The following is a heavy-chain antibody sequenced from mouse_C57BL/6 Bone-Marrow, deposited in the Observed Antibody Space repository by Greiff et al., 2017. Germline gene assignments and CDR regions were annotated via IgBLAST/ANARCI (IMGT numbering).Heavy chain of an antibody. J-gene: IGHJ3*01. CDR1: GFSLTSYG. V-gene: IGHV2-2*01. Sequence: VQLQQPGPGLVQPSQSLSITCTVSGFSLTSYGVHWVRQSPGKGLEWLGVLWSGGSTDYNAAFISRLSISKDNSKSQVFFKMNSLQADDTAIYYCARDSSGPFAYWGQGTLVTVSA. CDR3: ARDSSGPFAY. D-gene: IGHD3-2*02. CDR2: LWSGGST.